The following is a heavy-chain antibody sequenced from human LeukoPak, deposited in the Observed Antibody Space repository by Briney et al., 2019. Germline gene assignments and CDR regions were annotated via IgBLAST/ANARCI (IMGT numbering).Heavy chain of an antibody. J-gene: IGHJ4*02. D-gene: IGHD5-18*01. CDR3: ATYVDTAMVDDY. V-gene: IGHV1-69*04. CDR2: IIPIFGIA. Sequence: GASVKVSCKASGGTFSSYAISWVRQAPGQGLEWMGRIIPIFGIANYAQKLQGRVTITADKSTSTAYMELSSLRSEDTAVYYCATYVDTAMVDDYWGQGTLVTVSS. CDR1: GGTFSSYA.